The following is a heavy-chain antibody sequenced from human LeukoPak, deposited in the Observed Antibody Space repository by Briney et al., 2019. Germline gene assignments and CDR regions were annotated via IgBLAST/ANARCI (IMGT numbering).Heavy chain of an antibody. D-gene: IGHD6-13*01. V-gene: IGHV1-2*02. CDR3: ARDVRRNNSSHIDC. Sequence: ASVKVSCKASGYTFTGYYMHWVRQAPGQGLEWMGRINPNSGGTNYAQKFQGRVTMTRDTSINTTYMELSRLKSDDTAVYYCARDVRRNNSSHIDCWGQGALVTVSS. CDR2: INPNSGGT. CDR1: GYTFTGYY. J-gene: IGHJ4*02.